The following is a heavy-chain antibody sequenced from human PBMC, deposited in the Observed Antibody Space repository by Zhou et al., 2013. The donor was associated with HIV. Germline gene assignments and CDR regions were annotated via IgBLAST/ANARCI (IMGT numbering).Heavy chain of an antibody. V-gene: IGHV1-69*12. D-gene: IGHD2-21*02. CDR3: ARTVPLLGQI. J-gene: IGHJ4*02. CDR2: IIPMFERP. CDR1: GGSFKTYA. Sequence: QVQLIQSGAEMKKPGSSVMVSCKASGGSFKTYAIAWVRQAPGQGLEWLGGIIPMFERPNYAEKFEHRLTINADESSTTVYMELRGLRSGDTALYYCARTVPLLGQIWGQGTLTTVSS.